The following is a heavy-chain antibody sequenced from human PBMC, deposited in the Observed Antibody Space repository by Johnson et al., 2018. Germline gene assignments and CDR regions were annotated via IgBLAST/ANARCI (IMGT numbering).Heavy chain of an antibody. CDR1: GFTFSSYW. D-gene: IGHD1-26*01. CDR3: AKVGSGSYLDAFDI. J-gene: IGHJ3*02. CDR2: INSDGSST. V-gene: IGHV3-74*01. Sequence: QLQHSVGGLVQPVGSLRLSCAASGFTFSSYWMHWVRQAPGKGLVWVSRINSDGSSTSYADSVKARFTISRDNAKNPLSLQMNSLRAEDTAVYYCAKVGSGSYLDAFDIWVQGTMVTVSA.